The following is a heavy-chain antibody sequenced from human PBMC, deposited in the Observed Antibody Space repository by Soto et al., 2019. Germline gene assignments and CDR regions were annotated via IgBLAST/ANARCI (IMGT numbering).Heavy chain of an antibody. D-gene: IGHD6-13*01. Sequence: XGCLRLTCAASGISFSGSWIHWVRQGSGKGLEWVGRIRTKSNNYATAYAASVKGRFTISRDDSKNKAYLQMNSLKTEDTAVYYCTRLHFIVEPGINYWGQGTLVTVSS. CDR2: IRTKSNNYAT. J-gene: IGHJ4*02. CDR3: TRLHFIVEPGINY. V-gene: IGHV3-73*01. CDR1: GISFSGSW.